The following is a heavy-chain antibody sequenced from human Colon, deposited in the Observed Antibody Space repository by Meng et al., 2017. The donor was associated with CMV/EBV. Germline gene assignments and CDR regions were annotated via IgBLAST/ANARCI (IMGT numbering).Heavy chain of an antibody. Sequence: SETLSLTCTVSGGSIINSNLYWGWVRQPPGKGLEWIGTVYYSGATQYNLALRSRVTVSVDTSRNQFSLTMNSVTAADTAVYYCAKELRGSDYFGPGYWGRGTLVTVSS. CDR1: GGSIINSNLY. J-gene: IGHJ4*02. D-gene: IGHD2/OR15-2a*01. CDR2: VYYSGAT. CDR3: AKELRGSDYFGPGY. V-gene: IGHV4-39*07.